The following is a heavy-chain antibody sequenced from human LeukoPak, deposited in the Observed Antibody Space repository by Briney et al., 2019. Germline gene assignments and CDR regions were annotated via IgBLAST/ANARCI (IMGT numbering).Heavy chain of an antibody. CDR1: GGSISSYY. V-gene: IGHV4-59*12. CDR2: IYYSGST. D-gene: IGHD2-2*01. Sequence: SETLSLTCTVSGGSISSYYWSWIRQPPGKGLEWIGYIYYSGSTNYNPSLKSRVTISVDTSKNQFSLKLSSVTAADTAVYYCARDGEYQLLSSYYYGMDVWGKGTTVTVSS. J-gene: IGHJ6*04. CDR3: ARDGEYQLLSSYYYGMDV.